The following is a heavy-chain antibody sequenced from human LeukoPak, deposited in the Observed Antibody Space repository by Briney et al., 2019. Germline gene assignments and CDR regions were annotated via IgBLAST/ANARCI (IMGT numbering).Heavy chain of an antibody. D-gene: IGHD3-22*01. CDR3: ARDWGGYYDSTGKPSDY. J-gene: IGHJ4*02. Sequence: GASVKVSCKASGGTFSSYAISWVRQAPGQGLEWMGWISACNGNTKYAQKLQGRVTMTTDTSTSTAYMELRSLRSDDTAVYYCARDWGGYYDSTGKPSDYWGQGTLVTVSS. CDR2: ISACNGNT. CDR1: GGTFSSYA. V-gene: IGHV1-18*01.